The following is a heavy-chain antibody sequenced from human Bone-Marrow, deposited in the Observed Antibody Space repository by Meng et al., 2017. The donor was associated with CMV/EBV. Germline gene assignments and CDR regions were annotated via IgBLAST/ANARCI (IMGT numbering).Heavy chain of an antibody. D-gene: IGHD2-2*01. V-gene: IGHV3-23*03. CDR1: GFTFSSYA. J-gene: IGHJ6*02. CDR3: AKEACSTTSCYYNYYYGLDV. Sequence: GESLKISCAASGFTFSSYAMSWVRQAPGKGLEWVSVIYSGGTSTQYADSVKGRFTISRDNSKNTLFLQMNSLRAEDTAVYYCAKEACSTTSCYYNYYYGLDVWGQGTTVTVSS. CDR2: IYSGGTST.